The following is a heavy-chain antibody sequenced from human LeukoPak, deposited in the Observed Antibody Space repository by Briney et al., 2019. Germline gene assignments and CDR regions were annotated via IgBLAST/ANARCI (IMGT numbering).Heavy chain of an antibody. CDR2: VYYSGST. CDR1: GGSISSYY. J-gene: IGHJ6*03. D-gene: IGHD5-24*01. V-gene: IGHV4-59*01. Sequence: KPSETLSLTCTVSGGSISSYYWSWIRQPPGKGLEWIGYVYYSGSTNYNPSLKSRVTISVDTSKNQFSLKLSSVTAADTAVYYCARDYLVATKLGYYYYMDVWGRGTTVTISS. CDR3: ARDYLVATKLGYYYYMDV.